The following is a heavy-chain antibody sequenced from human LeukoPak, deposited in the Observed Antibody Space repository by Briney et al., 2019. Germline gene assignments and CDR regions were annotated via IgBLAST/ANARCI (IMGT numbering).Heavy chain of an antibody. V-gene: IGHV4-39*07. CDR1: SDFFSSVTDY. Sequence: SETLSLTCTVSSDFFSSVTDYWAWIRQPPGKGLEWIASGDYSGGTYYNPSLESRVAISADMSKNQISLKLTSVTAADTALYYCARERGEEYSSGWYKTNFFDTWGQGTRVTVSS. J-gene: IGHJ4*02. CDR2: GDYSGGT. D-gene: IGHD6-19*01. CDR3: ARERGEEYSSGWYKTNFFDT.